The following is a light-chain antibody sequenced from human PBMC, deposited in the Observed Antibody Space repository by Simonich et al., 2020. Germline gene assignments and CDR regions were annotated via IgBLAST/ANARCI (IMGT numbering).Light chain of an antibody. CDR3: SSYTSSSTWV. CDR2: DVS. CDR1: SSDVGCYKY. Sequence: QSALTQPASVSGSPGQSITISCTGTSSDVGCYKYVSWYQQHPGKAPKLMIYDVSRRPSGVSNRFSGSKTGNTASLTISGLQAEDEADYYCSSYTSSSTWVFGGGTKLTVL. V-gene: IGLV2-14*01. J-gene: IGLJ3*02.